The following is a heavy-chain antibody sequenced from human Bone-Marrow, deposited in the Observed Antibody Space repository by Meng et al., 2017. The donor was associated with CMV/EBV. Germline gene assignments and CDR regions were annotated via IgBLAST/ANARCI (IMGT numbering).Heavy chain of an antibody. CDR1: GFTFSSYA. CDR3: AKILRYLDCYSDF. D-gene: IGHD3-9*01. J-gene: IGHJ4*02. V-gene: IGHV3-23*01. CDR2: ISNSGGST. Sequence: GGSLRLSCAASGFTFSSYAMSWVRQAPGKGLEWVLGISNSGGSTYYADSVKGRFTISRDNSKNTMYLQMNSLRAEDTAVYYCAKILRYLDCYSDFWGQGTLVTVAS.